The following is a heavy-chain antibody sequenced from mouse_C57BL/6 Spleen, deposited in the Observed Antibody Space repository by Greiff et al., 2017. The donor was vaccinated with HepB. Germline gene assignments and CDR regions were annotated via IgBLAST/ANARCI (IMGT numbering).Heavy chain of an antibody. Sequence: VQLQQSGAELAKPGASVKLSCKASGYTFTSYWMHWVKQRPGQGLEWIGYINPSSGYTKYNQKFKDKATLTADKSSSTAYMQLSSLTYEDSAVYSCATFYYGNYDLDSWGQGTTLTVSS. CDR3: ATFYYGNYDLDS. D-gene: IGHD2-1*01. V-gene: IGHV1-7*01. CDR2: INPSSGYT. CDR1: GYTFTSYW. J-gene: IGHJ2*01.